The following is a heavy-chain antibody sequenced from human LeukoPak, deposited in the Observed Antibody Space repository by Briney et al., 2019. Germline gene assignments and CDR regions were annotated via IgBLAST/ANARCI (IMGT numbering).Heavy chain of an antibody. D-gene: IGHD5-24*01. CDR3: ARHGRRDGKRSPWTG. V-gene: IGHV4-4*08. Sequence: SETLSLTCAVSGGSIRNYHWSWIRQSPEKGLEWIAFMSTSGSFDYNPSLESRVTMAGDTSKNHLTLKMTSVTAADTAVYYCARHGRRDGKRSPWTGWGQGTLVSVSS. J-gene: IGHJ4*02. CDR1: GGSIRNYH. CDR2: MSTSGSF.